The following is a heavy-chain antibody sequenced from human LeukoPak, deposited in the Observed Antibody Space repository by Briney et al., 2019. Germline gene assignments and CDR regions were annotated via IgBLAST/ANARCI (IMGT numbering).Heavy chain of an antibody. D-gene: IGHD2-2*01. V-gene: IGHV3-23*01. CDR1: GFTFTSYA. CDR2: ISGSGGST. CDR3: AKYPVQRVVVPAAPKNSVFDY. J-gene: IGHJ4*02. Sequence: LTGGSLRLSCAASGFTFTSYAMSWVRQAPGKGLEWVSTISGSGGSTYYADSVKGRFTISRDNSKNTLYLQMNSLRAEDTAVYYCAKYPVQRVVVPAAPKNSVFDYWGQGTLVTVSS.